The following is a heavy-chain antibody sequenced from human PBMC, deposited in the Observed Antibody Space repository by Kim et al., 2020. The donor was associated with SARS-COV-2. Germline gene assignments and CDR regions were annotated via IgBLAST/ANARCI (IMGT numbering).Heavy chain of an antibody. CDR2: IIPILGIA. CDR1: GGTFSSYT. J-gene: IGHJ6*02. CDR3: ARVGVAAAGILTYGMDV. V-gene: IGHV1-69*02. D-gene: IGHD6-13*01. Sequence: SVKVSCKASGGTFSSYTISWVRQAPGQGLEWMGRIIPILGIANYAQKFQGRVTITADKSTSTAYMELSSLRSEDTAVYYCARVGVAAAGILTYGMDVWGQGTTVTVSS.